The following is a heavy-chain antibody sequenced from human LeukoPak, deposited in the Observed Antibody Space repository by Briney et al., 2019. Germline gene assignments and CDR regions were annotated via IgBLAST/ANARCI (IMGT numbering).Heavy chain of an antibody. CDR1: VGTFSSYA. Sequence: SVKFSCKATVGTFSSYAISSVRQAPGPGIERMGGIFPIFGTANYAQKFQGRVTITADESTSTAYMERSSLRSEDTAVYYCARGYSGYDYPFDYWGQGTLVTVSS. CDR2: IFPIFGTA. J-gene: IGHJ4*02. D-gene: IGHD5-12*01. V-gene: IGHV1-69*01. CDR3: ARGYSGYDYPFDY.